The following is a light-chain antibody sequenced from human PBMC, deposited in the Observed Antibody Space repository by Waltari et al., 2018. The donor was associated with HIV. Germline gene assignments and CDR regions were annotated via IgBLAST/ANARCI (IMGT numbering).Light chain of an antibody. J-gene: IGKJ5*01. CDR3: QQRSNWPGIT. Sequence: EIVLTQSPATLSLSPGERATLSCRASQSVSSYLAWYQQKPGQAPRLLIYDASNRATGIPARFSGSGSGTDFTLTTSSLEPEDFAVYYCQQRSNWPGITFGQG. V-gene: IGKV3-11*01. CDR2: DAS. CDR1: QSVSSY.